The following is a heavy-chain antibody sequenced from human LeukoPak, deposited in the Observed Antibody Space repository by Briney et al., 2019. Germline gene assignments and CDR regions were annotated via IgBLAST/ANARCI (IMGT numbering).Heavy chain of an antibody. CDR2: IYTTGRT. D-gene: IGHD3-16*02. Sequence: SETLSLTCSVSGGSINSYWWSWIRQPAGKGLEFIGRIYTTGRTHYNPSLKSRVSMSVDTSKNKFSLELRSVTAADKAVYFCAREGYTISSYRFDYWGPGALVTVSP. CDR1: GGSINSYW. V-gene: IGHV4-4*07. CDR3: AREGYTISSYRFDY. J-gene: IGHJ4*02.